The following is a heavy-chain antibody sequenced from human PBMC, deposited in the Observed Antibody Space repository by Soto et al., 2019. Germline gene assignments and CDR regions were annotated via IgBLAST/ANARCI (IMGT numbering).Heavy chain of an antibody. J-gene: IGHJ4*02. Sequence: PSETLSLTCAVYGGSFSGYYWSWIRQPPGKGLEWIGEINHSGSTNYNPSLKSRVTISVDTSKNQFSLKLSSVTAADTAVYYCERERNKGKVDYWGQGTLVTVSS. V-gene: IGHV4-34*01. CDR3: ERERNKGKVDY. CDR2: INHSGST. CDR1: GGSFSGYY.